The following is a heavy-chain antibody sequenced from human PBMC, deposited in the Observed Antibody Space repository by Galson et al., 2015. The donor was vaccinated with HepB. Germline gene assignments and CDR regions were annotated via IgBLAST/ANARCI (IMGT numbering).Heavy chain of an antibody. J-gene: IGHJ4*02. Sequence: SLRLSCAASGFTFSSYSMNWFRQARGQGLEWVSGIEKDSSYRYYADSMTGRFTIPRADSKNTLFLQLNSLRADDTAVYYCTKQTGNLIRSWHFDYWGQGSLIIVSS. V-gene: IGHV3-21*04. CDR1: GFTFSSYS. CDR3: TKQTGNLIRSWHFDY. CDR2: IEKDSSYR.